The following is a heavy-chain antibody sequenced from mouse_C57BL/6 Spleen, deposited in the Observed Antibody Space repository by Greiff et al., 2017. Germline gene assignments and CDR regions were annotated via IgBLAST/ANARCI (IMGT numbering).Heavy chain of an antibody. D-gene: IGHD1-1*01. CDR1: GYTFTSYW. Sequence: HVQLQQPGTELVKPGASVKLSCKASGYTFTSYWMHWVKQRPGQGLEWIGNINPSNGGTNYNEKFKSKATLTVDKSSSTAYMQLSSLTSEDSAVYYCAREITTVVDWYFDVWGTGTTVTVSS. CDR2: INPSNGGT. V-gene: IGHV1-53*01. J-gene: IGHJ1*03. CDR3: AREITTVVDWYFDV.